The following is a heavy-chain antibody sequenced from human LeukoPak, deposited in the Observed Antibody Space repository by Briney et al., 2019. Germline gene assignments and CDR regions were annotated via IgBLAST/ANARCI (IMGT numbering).Heavy chain of an antibody. J-gene: IGHJ4*02. Sequence: GGSLRLSCAASGFTFSSYGMHWVRQAPGKGLEWVAFIRYDGSNKYYADSVKGRFTISRDNSKNTLYLQMNSLRAEDTAVYYCAKDQDTMVRGVIIGVFDYWGQGTLVTVSS. D-gene: IGHD3-10*01. CDR3: AKDQDTMVRGVIIGVFDY. CDR1: GFTFSSYG. V-gene: IGHV3-30*02. CDR2: IRYDGSNK.